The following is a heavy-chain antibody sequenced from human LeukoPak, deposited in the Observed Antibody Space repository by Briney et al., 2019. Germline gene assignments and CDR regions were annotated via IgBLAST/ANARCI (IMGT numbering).Heavy chain of an antibody. CDR1: GYTFTGYD. V-gene: IGHV1-8*01. CDR3: AMTWGVYSSSWYPPYYMDV. J-gene: IGHJ6*03. D-gene: IGHD6-13*01. CDR2: MNPNSGNT. Sequence: GASVKVSCKASGYTFTGYDINWVRQATGQGLEWMGWMNPNSGNTGYAQKFQGRVTMTRNTSISTAYMELSSLRSEDTAVYYCAMTWGVYSSSWYPPYYMDVWGKGTTVTVSS.